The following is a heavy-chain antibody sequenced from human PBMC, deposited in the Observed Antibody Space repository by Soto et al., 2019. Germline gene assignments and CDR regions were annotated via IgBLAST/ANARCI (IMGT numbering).Heavy chain of an antibody. CDR2: ISDDGSNT. CDR3: AKDVVVGATSGLGDYYYYYGMDV. D-gene: IGHD1-26*01. J-gene: IGHJ6*02. CDR1: GFTFSSYG. Sequence: QVQLVESGGGVVQPGRSLRLSCAASGFTFSSYGMHWVRQAPGKGLEWVAGISDDGSNTYYADSVKGRFTISRDNSKNTLYLQMNSLRAEDTAVYYCAKDVVVGATSGLGDYYYYYGMDVWGQGTTVTVSS. V-gene: IGHV3-30*18.